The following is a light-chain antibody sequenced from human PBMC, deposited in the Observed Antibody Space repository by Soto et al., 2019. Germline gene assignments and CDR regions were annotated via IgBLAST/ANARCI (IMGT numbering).Light chain of an antibody. Sequence: EIVMVQTPLSLPVTLGQPASISCRSSQSLVHYNGNTYLSWLHQRPGQPPRLLIYAVSNRGSGVPDRFSGSGAATDFTLKISRVEPEDVGVYYCMQATQFPRTFGQGTKLEIK. CDR1: QSLVHYNGNTY. CDR3: MQATQFPRT. CDR2: AVS. V-gene: IGKV2-24*01. J-gene: IGKJ1*01.